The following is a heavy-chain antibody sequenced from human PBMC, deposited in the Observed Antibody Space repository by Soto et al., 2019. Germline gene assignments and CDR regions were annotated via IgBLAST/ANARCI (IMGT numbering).Heavy chain of an antibody. Sequence: QVQLQESGPGLVKPSQTLSLTCTVSGGSINSGGCCWSWIRQHPGKGLDWIGCISYGGSTSYNPSLKSRVTISVDTSKNQCSLKLTSVTAADTAVDDCSRGILVWGQGALITVSS. CDR2: ISYGGST. CDR1: GGSINSGGCC. V-gene: IGHV4-31*03. J-gene: IGHJ4*02. D-gene: IGHD5-18*01. CDR3: SRGILV.